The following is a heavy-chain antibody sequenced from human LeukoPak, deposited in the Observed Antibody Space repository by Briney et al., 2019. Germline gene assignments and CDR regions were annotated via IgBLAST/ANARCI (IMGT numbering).Heavy chain of an antibody. CDR1: GYTFTGYY. CDR2: INPNSGGT. D-gene: IGHD5-24*01. V-gene: IGHV1-2*02. CDR3: ARERWLKLRYYFDY. J-gene: IGHJ4*02. Sequence: GASVKVSCKASGYTFTGYYMHCVRQAPGQGPEWMGWINPNSGGTNYAQKFQGRVTMTRDTSISTAYMELSRLRSDDTAVYYCARERWLKLRYYFDYWGQGTLVT.